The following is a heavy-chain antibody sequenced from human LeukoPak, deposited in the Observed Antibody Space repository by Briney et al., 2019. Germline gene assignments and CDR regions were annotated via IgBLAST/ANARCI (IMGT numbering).Heavy chain of an antibody. CDR2: ISSSGSTI. CDR3: ARVGASLPFDI. CDR1: GFTFSSYE. V-gene: IGHV3-48*03. Sequence: GRSLRLSCAASGFTFSSYEMNWVRQAPGKGLEWVSCISSSGSTIYYADSVKGRFTISRDNAKNSLYLQMNSLRAEDTAVYYCARVGASLPFDIWGQGTMVTVSS. D-gene: IGHD5-12*01. J-gene: IGHJ3*02.